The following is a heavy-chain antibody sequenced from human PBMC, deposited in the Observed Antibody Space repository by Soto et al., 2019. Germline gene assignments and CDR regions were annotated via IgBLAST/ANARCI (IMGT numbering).Heavy chain of an antibody. CDR3: ARLGKEYDSGPLFYFKF. J-gene: IGHJ4*02. Sequence: SETLSLTCTVSGDSISRGFYYWSWIRQHPGKGLEWIGNIYHTGSTDFNPSLKSRLTMSVDTSKNQFSLRLTSVTAAATAVYYCARLGKEYDSGPLFYFKFLGPGTLVTVSS. V-gene: IGHV4-31*03. CDR1: GDSISRGFYY. D-gene: IGHD3-10*01. CDR2: IYHTGST.